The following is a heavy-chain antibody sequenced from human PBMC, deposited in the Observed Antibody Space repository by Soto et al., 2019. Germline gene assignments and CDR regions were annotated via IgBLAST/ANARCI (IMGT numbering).Heavy chain of an antibody. CDR1: GYTFTSYA. CDR3: ARDGIVWAAAGTISFDY. J-gene: IGHJ4*02. CDR2: INAGNGNT. D-gene: IGHD6-13*01. V-gene: IGHV1-3*01. Sequence: ASVKVSCKASGYTFTSYAMHWVRQAPGQRLEWMGWINAGNGNTKYSQKFQGKVTITRDTSASTAYMGLSSLRSEDTAVYYCARDGIVWAAAGTISFDYWGQGTLVTVSS.